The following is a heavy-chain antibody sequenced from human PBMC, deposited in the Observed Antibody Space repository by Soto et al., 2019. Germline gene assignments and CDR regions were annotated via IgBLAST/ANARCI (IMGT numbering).Heavy chain of an antibody. CDR2: INSDGSST. CDR3: ARGMVRGVIIPYYYYGMDV. Sequence: LRLSCAASGVTFSRYWMHWFRQAPVKGLVWVSRINSDGSSTSYADSVKGRFTISRDNAKNTLYLQMNSLRAEDTAVYYCARGMVRGVIIPYYYYGMDVWGQGTTVTVSS. CDR1: GVTFSRYW. D-gene: IGHD3-10*01. J-gene: IGHJ6*01. V-gene: IGHV3-74*01.